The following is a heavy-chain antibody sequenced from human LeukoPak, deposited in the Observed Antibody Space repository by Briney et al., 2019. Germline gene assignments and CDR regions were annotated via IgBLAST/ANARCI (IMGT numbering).Heavy chain of an antibody. V-gene: IGHV3-23*01. J-gene: IGHJ2*01. CDR1: GFTFSSYA. CDR2: ISGSGGST. CDR3: AKDRGRYSGSYPNRYFDL. D-gene: IGHD1-26*01. Sequence: GGSLRLSCAASGFTFSSYAMSWVRQAPGKGLEWVSAISGSGGSTYYADSVKGRFTISRDNSKNTLYLQMNSLRAEDTAVYYCAKDRGRYSGSYPNRYFDLWGRGTLVTVSS.